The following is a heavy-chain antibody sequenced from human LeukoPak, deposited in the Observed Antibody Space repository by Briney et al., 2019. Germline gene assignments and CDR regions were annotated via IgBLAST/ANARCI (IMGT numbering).Heavy chain of an antibody. V-gene: IGHV4-34*01. Sequence: SETLSLTCAVYGGSFSGYYWSWIRQPPGKGLEWIGEINHSGSTNYNPSLKSRVTISVDTSKNQFSLKLSSVTAADTAVYYCARDTEQLFYYGMDVWGQGTTVTVSS. CDR1: GGSFSGYY. J-gene: IGHJ6*02. CDR3: ARDTEQLFYYGMDV. D-gene: IGHD6-13*01. CDR2: INHSGST.